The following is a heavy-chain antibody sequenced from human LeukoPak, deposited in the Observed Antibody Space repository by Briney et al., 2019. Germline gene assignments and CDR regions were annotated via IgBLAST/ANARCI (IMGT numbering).Heavy chain of an antibody. D-gene: IGHD3-22*01. CDR2: INPSGGRT. J-gene: IGHJ3*02. Sequence: ASVKVSCKASGYTFTSYYMHWVRQAPGQGLEWMGIINPSGGRTSYAQKFQGRVTMTRDTSTSTVYMELSSLRSEDTAVYYCARVRGPLEDSDAFDIWGQGTMVTVSS. CDR3: ARVRGPLEDSDAFDI. CDR1: GYTFTSYY. V-gene: IGHV1-46*01.